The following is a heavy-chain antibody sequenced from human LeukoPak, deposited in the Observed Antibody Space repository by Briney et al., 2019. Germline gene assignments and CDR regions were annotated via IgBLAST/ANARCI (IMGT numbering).Heavy chain of an antibody. V-gene: IGHV4-61*02. D-gene: IGHD4-17*01. CDR2: IYISGST. Sequence: SQTLSLTCTVSGGSISSGIYYWSWIRQPAGKGLEWIGRIYISGSTNYNPSLKSRVTISVDTSKNQFSLKLSSVTAADTAVYYCARVSRYYGDYVLDYWGQGTLVTVSS. J-gene: IGHJ4*02. CDR3: ARVSRYYGDYVLDY. CDR1: GGSISSGIYY.